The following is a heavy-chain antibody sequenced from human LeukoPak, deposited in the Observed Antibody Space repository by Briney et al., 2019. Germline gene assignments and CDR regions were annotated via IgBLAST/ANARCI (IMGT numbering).Heavy chain of an antibody. Sequence: GGSLRLSCEASGFTFSNYWMSWVRQAPGKGLEWVANIKQDGSEKNYVDSVEGRFTISRDNAKNSLYLQMSSLRAEDTAVYYCARRGPFTYYYGSGSLIEGYFDYWGQGTLVTVSS. V-gene: IGHV3-7*01. D-gene: IGHD3-10*01. J-gene: IGHJ4*02. CDR1: GFTFSNYW. CDR3: ARRGPFTYYYGSGSLIEGYFDY. CDR2: IKQDGSEK.